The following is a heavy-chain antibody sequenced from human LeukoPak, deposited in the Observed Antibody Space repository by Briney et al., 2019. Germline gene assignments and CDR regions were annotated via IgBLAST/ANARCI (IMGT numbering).Heavy chain of an antibody. V-gene: IGHV4-59*08. CDR1: GGSISSYY. D-gene: IGHD6-19*01. CDR3: ARHNTIAVAGSFDY. CDR2: IYYSGST. J-gene: IGHJ4*02. Sequence: SETLSLTCTVSGGSISSYYWSWIRQPPGKGLEWIGYIYYSGSTNYNPSLKSRVTISVDTSKNQFSLKLSSVTAADTAVYYCARHNTIAVAGSFDYWGQGTLVTVSS.